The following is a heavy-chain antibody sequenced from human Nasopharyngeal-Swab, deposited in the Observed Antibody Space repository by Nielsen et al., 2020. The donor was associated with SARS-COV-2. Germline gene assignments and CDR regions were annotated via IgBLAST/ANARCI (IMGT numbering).Heavy chain of an antibody. CDR3: ADPPFSEY. V-gene: IGHV3-23*01. CDR2: IGGSGGST. J-gene: IGHJ4*02. CDR1: GFTFSSHD. Sequence: GESLKISCAASGFTFSSHDMSWVRQAPGKGLEWVSTIGGSGGSTNYADSVKGRFTISRDNPENTLYLQMNSLRADDTALYYCADPPFSEYWGQGTLVTVSS.